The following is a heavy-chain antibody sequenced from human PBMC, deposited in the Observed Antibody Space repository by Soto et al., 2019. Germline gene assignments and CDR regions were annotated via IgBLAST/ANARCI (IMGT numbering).Heavy chain of an antibody. CDR1: GGSISSGGYY. V-gene: IGHV4-31*03. CDR2: IYYSGST. CDR3: ARDGGGFGELGFSDY. D-gene: IGHD3-10*01. Sequence: LSLTCTVSGGSISSGGYYWSWIRQHPGKGLEWIGYIYYSGSTYYNPSLKSRVTISVDTSKNQFSLKLSSVTAADTAVYYCARDGGGFGELGFSDYWGQGTLVTVSS. J-gene: IGHJ4*02.